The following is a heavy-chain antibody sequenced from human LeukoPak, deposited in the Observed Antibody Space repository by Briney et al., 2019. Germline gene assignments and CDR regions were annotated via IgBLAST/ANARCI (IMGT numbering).Heavy chain of an antibody. CDR1: GFSFSGHW. D-gene: IGHD6-6*01. CDR2: ISPTGSTT. CDR3: ARGPNSNWSGLDF. J-gene: IGHJ4*02. V-gene: IGHV3-74*01. Sequence: GGSLRLSCTASGFSFSGHWMHWARQLPGKGLVWVSRISPTGSTTSYADSVKSRFTVSRDNAKNTLYLQVNNLRAEDTAVYYCARGPNSNWSGLDFWGQGTLLTVSP.